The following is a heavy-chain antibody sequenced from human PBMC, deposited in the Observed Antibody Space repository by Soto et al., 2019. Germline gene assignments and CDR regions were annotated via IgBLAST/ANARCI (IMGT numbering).Heavy chain of an antibody. CDR3: VRQMPMAGDYYYGLDV. V-gene: IGHV4-39*01. CDR2: IYYSGST. Sequence: SETLSLTCTVSGGSISSSSYYWDWIRQPPGKGLEWIGRIYYSGSTYYNPSLKSRVTISVDTSKNQFSLKLSSVTAADMAVYYCVRQMPMAGDYYYGLDVWGQGTTVTVSS. CDR1: GGSISSSSYY. D-gene: IGHD6-19*01. J-gene: IGHJ6*02.